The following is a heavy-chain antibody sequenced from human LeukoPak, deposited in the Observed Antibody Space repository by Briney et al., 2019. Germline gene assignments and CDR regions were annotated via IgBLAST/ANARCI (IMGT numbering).Heavy chain of an antibody. Sequence: PGGSLRLSCAASGFTFSSYEMNWVRQAPGKGLEWVSYISSSGSTIYYADSVKGRFTISRENAKNSLYLQMNSLRAEDTGVYYCARAPPEYYYDSSGQQVAFDIWGQGTMVTVSS. CDR3: ARAPPEYYYDSSGQQVAFDI. D-gene: IGHD3-22*01. V-gene: IGHV3-48*03. CDR2: ISSSGSTI. J-gene: IGHJ3*02. CDR1: GFTFSSYE.